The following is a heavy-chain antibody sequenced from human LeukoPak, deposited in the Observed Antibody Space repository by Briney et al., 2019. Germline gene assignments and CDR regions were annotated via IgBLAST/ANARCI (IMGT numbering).Heavy chain of an antibody. D-gene: IGHD1-1*01. CDR1: GFTFSSYA. J-gene: IGHJ4*02. V-gene: IGHV3-23*01. CDR2: ISGSGGST. Sequence: GGSLRLSCAASGFTFSSYAMSWVRQAPGKGLEWVSAISGSGGSTCYADSVKGRFTISRDNSKNTLYLQMNSLRAEDTAVYYCAKARWAPTYYDYWGQGTLVTVSS. CDR3: AKARWAPTYYDY.